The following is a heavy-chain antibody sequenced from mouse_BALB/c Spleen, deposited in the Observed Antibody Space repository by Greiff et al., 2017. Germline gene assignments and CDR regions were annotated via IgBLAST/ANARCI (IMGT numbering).Heavy chain of an antibody. CDR1: GFSLTSYG. V-gene: IGHV2-9*02. Sequence: QVQLKESGPGLVAPSQSLSITCTVSGFSLTSYGVHWVRQPPGKGLEWLGVIWAGGSTNYNSALMSRLSISKDNTKGKVFLKMNSLQTDDTAMYYCAREIGDYYCSGYWGQGTLVTVSA. J-gene: IGHJ3*01. CDR2: IWAGGST. D-gene: IGHD1-1*01. CDR3: AREIGDYYCSGY.